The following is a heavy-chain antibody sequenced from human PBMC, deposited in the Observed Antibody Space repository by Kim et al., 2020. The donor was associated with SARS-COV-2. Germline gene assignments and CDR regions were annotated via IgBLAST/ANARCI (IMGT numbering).Heavy chain of an antibody. V-gene: IGHV4-4*07. CDR3: ARTITGTYRNWFDP. Sequence: SETQSLTCTVSGGSISSYYWSWIRQPAGKGLEWIGRIYTSGSTNYNPSLKSRVTMSVDTSKNQFSLKLSSVTAADTAVYYCARTITGTYRNWFDPWGQGTLVTVSS. CDR1: GGSISSYY. CDR2: IYTSGST. J-gene: IGHJ5*02. D-gene: IGHD1-7*01.